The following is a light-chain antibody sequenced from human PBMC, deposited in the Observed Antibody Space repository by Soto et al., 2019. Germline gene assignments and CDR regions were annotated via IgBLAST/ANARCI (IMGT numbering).Light chain of an antibody. V-gene: IGKV3-20*01. J-gene: IGKJ1*01. Sequence: EIVVTHTRWTLCCARCESSSLSFRAIQSISSNYLAWYQQRPGQSPRLLIFHTSLRPTGIPDRFSGSGSGTDFTITITRLELEDYAVYYCQQYVTSSPRTFGQGTKVDIK. CDR1: QSISSNY. CDR3: QQYVTSSPRT. CDR2: HTS.